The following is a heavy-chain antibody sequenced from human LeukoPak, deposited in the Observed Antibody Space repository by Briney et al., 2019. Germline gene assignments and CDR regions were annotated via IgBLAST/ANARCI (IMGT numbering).Heavy chain of an antibody. Sequence: GGSLRLSCAASGFTFSSYWMHWVRQAPGKGLVWVSRINSDGSSTSYADSVKGRFTISRDNAKNTLYLQMNSLRAEDTAVYYCASTCSGGSCHDYWGQGTLVTVSS. V-gene: IGHV3-74*01. CDR2: INSDGSST. CDR1: GFTFSSYW. CDR3: ASTCSGGSCHDY. J-gene: IGHJ4*02. D-gene: IGHD2-15*01.